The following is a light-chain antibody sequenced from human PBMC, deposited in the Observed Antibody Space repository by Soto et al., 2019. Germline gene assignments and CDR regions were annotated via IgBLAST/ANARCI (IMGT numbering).Light chain of an antibody. CDR1: QSITYW. V-gene: IGKV1-5*01. CDR2: DVF. J-gene: IGKJ2*01. CDR3: QQYHSFSFT. Sequence: DIQMTQSPSSLSASVGDIVTITCRASQSITYWLAWYQQKPGRAPKLLIYDVFNLQSGVPSRFSGSGSGTEFTLTISSLQPDDSATYYCQQYHSFSFTFGQGTKVDIK.